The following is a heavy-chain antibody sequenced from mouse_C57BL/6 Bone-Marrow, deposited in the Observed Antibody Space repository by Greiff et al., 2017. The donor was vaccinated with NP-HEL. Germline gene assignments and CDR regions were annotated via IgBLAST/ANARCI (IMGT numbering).Heavy chain of an antibody. V-gene: IGHV14-2*01. CDR2: IDPEDGET. Sequence: VQLQQSGAELVKPGASVKLSCTASGFNIKDYYMHWVKQRTEQGLEWIGRIDPEDGETKYAPTFQGKATITADTSSNTAYLQLSSLKSEDTAVYYGARDYGSFYYYAMDYWGQGTSVTVSS. CDR1: GFNIKDYY. CDR3: ARDYGSFYYYAMDY. J-gene: IGHJ4*01. D-gene: IGHD1-1*01.